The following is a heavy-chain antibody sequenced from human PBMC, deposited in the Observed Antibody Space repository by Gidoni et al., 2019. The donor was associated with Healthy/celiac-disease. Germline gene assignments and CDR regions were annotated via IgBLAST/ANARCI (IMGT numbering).Heavy chain of an antibody. V-gene: IGHV3-30-3*01. D-gene: IGHD1-26*01. CDR1: GFTFSSYA. CDR2: ISYDGSNK. J-gene: IGHJ4*02. CDR3: ARGKRVGAHPVTFDY. Sequence: QVQLVESGGGVVQPGRSLRLSCAASGFTFSSYAMHWVRQAPGKGLEWVAVISYDGSNKYYADSVKGRFTISRDNSKNTLYLQMNSLRAEDTAVYYCARGKRVGAHPVTFDYWGQGTLVTVSS.